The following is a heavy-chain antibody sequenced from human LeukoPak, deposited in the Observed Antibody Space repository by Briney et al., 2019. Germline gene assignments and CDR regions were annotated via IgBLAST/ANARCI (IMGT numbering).Heavy chain of an antibody. V-gene: IGHV3-21*01. CDR3: ARDSKYYYDSSGGDAFDI. CDR2: ISSSSSYI. Sequence: GGSLRLSCAASGLTFSSYSMNWVRQAPGKGLEWVSSISSSSSYIYYADSVKGRFTISRDNAKNSLYLQMSSLRAEDTAVYYCARDSKYYYDSSGGDAFDIWAKGQWSPSLQ. CDR1: GLTFSSYS. J-gene: IGHJ3*02. D-gene: IGHD3-22*01.